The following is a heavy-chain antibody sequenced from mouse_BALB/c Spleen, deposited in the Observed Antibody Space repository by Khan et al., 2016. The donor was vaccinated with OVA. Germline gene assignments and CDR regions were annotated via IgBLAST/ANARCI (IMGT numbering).Heavy chain of an antibody. CDR3: ARYSNVYYCTY. V-gene: IGHV2-2*01. J-gene: IGHJ3*01. D-gene: IGHD1-1*01. CDR1: GFSLTTYG. CDR2: IWSGGNT. Sequence: QVQLKESGPGLVQPSQSLSITCTVSGFSLTTYGIHWVRQSPGKGLEWLGLIWSGGNTDYNAAFISRLSISKDNYKSQVFFKMNSLQTDDTAIYYYARYSNVYYCTYWGQGTLVTVSA.